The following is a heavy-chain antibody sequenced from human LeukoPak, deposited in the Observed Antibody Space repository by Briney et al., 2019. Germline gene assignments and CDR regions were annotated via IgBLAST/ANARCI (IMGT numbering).Heavy chain of an antibody. CDR1: GSTFNSYV. J-gene: IGHJ4*02. Sequence: PGGSLRLSCAASGSTFNSYVMSWVRQAPGKGLEWVSGISGSGASTYYADSVKGRFTISRDNSKNTLYVQMNSLRAEDTAVYYCASGATLGYWGQGTLVTVSS. CDR2: ISGSGAST. V-gene: IGHV3-23*01. D-gene: IGHD1-26*01. CDR3: ASGATLGY.